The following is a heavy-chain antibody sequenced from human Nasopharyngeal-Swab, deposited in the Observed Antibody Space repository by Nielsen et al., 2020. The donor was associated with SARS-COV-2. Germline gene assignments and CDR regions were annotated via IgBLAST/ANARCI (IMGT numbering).Heavy chain of an antibody. V-gene: IGHV3-30*03. CDR2: IAHDASNE. J-gene: IGHJ4*02. CDR3: ARDAPAHYGAFY. D-gene: IGHD4-17*01. Sequence: GESLTISCAASGLTFSSFGMHWVRQAPGKGLEWVAFIAHDASNEYYGDSVKGRFSISRDSSKNTLYLQMDSLRGEDTAVYYCARDAPAHYGAFYWGRGTLVTVSS. CDR1: GLTFSSFG.